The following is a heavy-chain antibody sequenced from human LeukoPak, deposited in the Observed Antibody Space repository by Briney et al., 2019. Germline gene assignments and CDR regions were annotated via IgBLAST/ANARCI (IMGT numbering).Heavy chain of an antibody. J-gene: IGHJ4*02. V-gene: IGHV3-23*01. Sequence: GGSLRLSCAASGFTFSNYAMTWVRQAPGKGLEWVSAISGSGGSTYYADSVKGRFTISRDNSKNTLYLQMNSLRAEDTAVYYCAKDLGFGELRGTYDYWGQGTLVTVSS. CDR3: AKDLGFGELRGTYDY. CDR2: ISGSGGST. D-gene: IGHD3-10*01. CDR1: GFTFSNYA.